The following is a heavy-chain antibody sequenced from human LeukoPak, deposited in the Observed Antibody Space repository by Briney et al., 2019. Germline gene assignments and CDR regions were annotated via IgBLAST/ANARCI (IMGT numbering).Heavy chain of an antibody. CDR1: GGSISSYY. D-gene: IGHD6-13*01. Sequence: PSETLSLTCTVSGGSISSYYWSWIRQPPGKGLEWIGYIYYSGSTNYSPSLKSRVTISVDTSKNQFSLKLSSVTAADTAVYYCARGYGSSWTRAFDIWGQGTMITVSS. CDR2: IYYSGST. CDR3: ARGYGSSWTRAFDI. V-gene: IGHV4-59*01. J-gene: IGHJ3*02.